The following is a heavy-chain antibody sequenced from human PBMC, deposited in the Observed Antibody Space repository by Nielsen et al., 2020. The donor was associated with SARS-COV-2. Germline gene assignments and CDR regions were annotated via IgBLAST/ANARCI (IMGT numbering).Heavy chain of an antibody. CDR2: FYLRGST. Sequence: GSLRPSCTVSGYSITTGYWWGWIRLSPGKGLEWIGSFYLRGSTYYNPSLKSRVTISVDTSKEQFSLKLTSVTAADTAIYYCAREGAMGDAFDIWGQGIMVTVSS. D-gene: IGHD5-18*01. J-gene: IGHJ3*02. CDR1: GYSITTGYW. V-gene: IGHV4-38-2*02. CDR3: AREGAMGDAFDI.